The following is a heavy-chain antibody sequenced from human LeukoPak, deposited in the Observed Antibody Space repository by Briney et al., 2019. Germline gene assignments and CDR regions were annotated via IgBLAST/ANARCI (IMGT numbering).Heavy chain of an antibody. CDR2: IYYSGST. J-gene: IGHJ4*02. D-gene: IGHD1-26*01. V-gene: IGHV4-39*01. CDR1: GGSISSSSYY. CDR3: ARQWDGDY. Sequence: SETLSLTCTVSGGSISSSSYYWGWIRQPPGKGLEWIGSIYYSGSTYYNPSLKSRVTISIDTSNNQFFLKLRSVTAADTAVYYCARQWDGDYWGQGTLVTVSS.